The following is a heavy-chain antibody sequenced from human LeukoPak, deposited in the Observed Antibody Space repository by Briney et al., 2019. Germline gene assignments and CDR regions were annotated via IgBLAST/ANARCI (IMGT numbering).Heavy chain of an antibody. Sequence: GGSLRLSCAAAGFTFSNYWIGWVRPAPGRWLEWVANIKQYGSAKYYLDYVKGRFTRSRNNAKNSLYLQMISLRAENTAVYSGAKSYSNSWFGDFDYWGQGTLVTVSS. V-gene: IGHV3-7*05. CDR3: AKSYSNSWFGDFDY. D-gene: IGHD6-13*01. CDR1: GFTFSNYW. CDR2: IKQYGSAK. J-gene: IGHJ4*02.